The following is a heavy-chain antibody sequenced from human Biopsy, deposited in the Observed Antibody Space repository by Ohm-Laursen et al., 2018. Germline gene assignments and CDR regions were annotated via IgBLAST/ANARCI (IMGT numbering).Heavy chain of an antibody. CDR1: GGSISSYY. V-gene: IGHV4-59*12. Sequence: PSETLSLTCTVSGGSISSYYWSWIRQPPGKGLEWIGYIYYTGSTNYNPSLKSRVTISVDTSMNHLSLRLNSVTAADTAVYYCAGIVLGPTNDAFDIWGQGTMVTVSS. J-gene: IGHJ3*02. CDR3: AGIVLGPTNDAFDI. CDR2: IYYTGST. D-gene: IGHD1-26*01.